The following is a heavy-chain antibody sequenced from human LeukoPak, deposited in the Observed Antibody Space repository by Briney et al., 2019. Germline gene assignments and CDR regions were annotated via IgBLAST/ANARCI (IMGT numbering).Heavy chain of an antibody. CDR1: GFTFSIYA. J-gene: IGHJ3*01. D-gene: IGHD6-13*01. CDR3: AKARIEALGTGAFDV. V-gene: IGHV3-23*01. CDR2: FSATDGSA. Sequence: GRSLRLSCAASGFTFSIYAMTWVRRAPGKGLEWVAAFSATDGSAQYAESVKGRFTISRDNSKNTLYLQMNRMRAEDTAVYYCAKARIEALGTGAFDVWGQGTMVTVSS.